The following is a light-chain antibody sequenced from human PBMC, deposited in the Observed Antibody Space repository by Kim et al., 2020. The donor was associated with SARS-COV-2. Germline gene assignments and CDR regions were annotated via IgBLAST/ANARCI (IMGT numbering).Light chain of an antibody. Sequence: GDRVTMTSRASESISQWLAWYQQQPGKPPHLLVYEASDLESGVSPRFSGTGSGTEFTLIIDGLQPEDVAMYFCQQYDSLPLTFGGGTKVDIK. V-gene: IGKV1-5*03. CDR3: QQYDSLPLT. J-gene: IGKJ4*01. CDR1: ESISQW. CDR2: EAS.